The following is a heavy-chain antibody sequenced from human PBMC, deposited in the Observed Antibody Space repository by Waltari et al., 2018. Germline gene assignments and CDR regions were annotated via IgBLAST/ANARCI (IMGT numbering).Heavy chain of an antibody. J-gene: IGHJ4*02. D-gene: IGHD6-19*01. Sequence: EVQLLESGGGLVQPGGSLRLSCAAYGFTFSSSAMSWVRQAPGKGLEWCSAIRGSGGSTDYADSVKGRFTISRDNSKTTLYLQMNSPRAEDTSVYYCAKLNPRLVRRDDWGQGTLVTVSS. CDR3: AKLNPRLVRRDD. CDR1: GFTFSSSA. CDR2: IRGSGGST. V-gene: IGHV3-23*01.